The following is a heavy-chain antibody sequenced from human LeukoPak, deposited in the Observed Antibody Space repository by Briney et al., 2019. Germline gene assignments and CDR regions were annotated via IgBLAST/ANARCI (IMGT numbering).Heavy chain of an antibody. Sequence: ASVKVSCKASGYTFTNYGITWMRQAPGQGLEWMGWINTYNGNTNYAQKLQGRVTITTDTSTSTAYMELRSLRSDDTAGFYCARDLEDGVGALGAYWGQGALVTVSS. CDR3: ARDLEDGVGALGAY. D-gene: IGHD1-26*01. V-gene: IGHV1-18*01. CDR1: GYTFTNYG. J-gene: IGHJ4*02. CDR2: INTYNGNT.